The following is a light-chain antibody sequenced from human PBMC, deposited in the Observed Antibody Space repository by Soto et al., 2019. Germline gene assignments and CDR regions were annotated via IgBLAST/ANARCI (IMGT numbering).Light chain of an antibody. J-gene: IGKJ1*01. CDR2: DAS. CDR3: QQYNNWPPWT. Sequence: ILMTQSPATLSVSPGERATLSYRASQIISNNLAWYQQKPGQAPRLLIYDASTRATGIPARFSGSGSGTEFTLTISGLQSEDFAVYYCQQYNNWPPWTFGQGTKVEIK. CDR1: QIISNN. V-gene: IGKV3-15*01.